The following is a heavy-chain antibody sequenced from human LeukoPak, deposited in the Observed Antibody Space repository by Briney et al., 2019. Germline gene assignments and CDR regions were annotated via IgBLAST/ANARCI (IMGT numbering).Heavy chain of an antibody. J-gene: IGHJ6*02. D-gene: IGHD3-9*01. CDR2: IKQDGSEK. Sequence: GGSLRLSCAASGFTFSSYWMSWVRQAPGKGLEWVANIKQDGSEKYYADSAKGRFTISRDNAKNSLYLQMNSLRAEDTAVYYCAGGRYDILTGYYYYGMDVWGQGTTVTVSS. V-gene: IGHV3-7*01. CDR1: GFTFSSYW. CDR3: AGGRYDILTGYYYYGMDV.